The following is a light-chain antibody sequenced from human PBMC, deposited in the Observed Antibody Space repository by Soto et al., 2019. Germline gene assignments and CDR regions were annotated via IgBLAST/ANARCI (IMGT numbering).Light chain of an antibody. CDR3: AAWDDTVRSYV. Sequence: QSALTQPPSVSGTPGQRVTISCSGGISNIGTNYVHWFQQLPGTAPKVLSNRDNQRPSGVPDRFSGSKSGTSASLAISGLQSEDEAEYYCAAWDDTVRSYVFGTGTTLTVL. CDR1: ISNIGTNY. V-gene: IGLV1-47*01. CDR2: RDN. J-gene: IGLJ1*01.